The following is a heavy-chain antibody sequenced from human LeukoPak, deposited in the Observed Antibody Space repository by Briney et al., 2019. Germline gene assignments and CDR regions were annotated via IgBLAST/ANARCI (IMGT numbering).Heavy chain of an antibody. CDR2: ISYDGSNK. V-gene: IGHV3-30*18. D-gene: IGHD3-22*01. CDR1: GFTFSSYG. Sequence: GRSLRLSCAASGFTFSSYGMHWVRQAPGKGLEWVAVISYDGSNKYYADSVKGRFTISRDNSKNTLYLQMNSLRAEDTAVYYCAEEDYDSSGYYYDGAFDIWGQGTMVTVSS. J-gene: IGHJ3*02. CDR3: AEEDYDSSGYYYDGAFDI.